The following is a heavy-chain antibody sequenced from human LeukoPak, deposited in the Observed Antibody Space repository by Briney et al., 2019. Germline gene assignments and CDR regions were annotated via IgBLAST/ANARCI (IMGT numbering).Heavy chain of an antibody. CDR2: IYSGGST. V-gene: IGHV3-53*01. CDR3: ARAGEGGDYFDY. D-gene: IGHD2-21*01. Sequence: GGSLRLSCAASGFTVSSNYMSWVRQAPGKGLEWVSVIYSGGSTYYADSVKGRFTIYRDNSKNTLYLQMNSLRAEDTAVYYCARAGEGGDYFDYWGQGTLVTVSS. J-gene: IGHJ4*02. CDR1: GFTVSSNY.